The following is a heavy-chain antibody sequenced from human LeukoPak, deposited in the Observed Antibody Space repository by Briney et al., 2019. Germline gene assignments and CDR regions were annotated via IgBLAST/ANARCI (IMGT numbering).Heavy chain of an antibody. CDR2: ISSGTSYI. Sequence: GGSLRLSCAASGFTFSTYSMNWVRQAPGKGLEWVSSISSGTSYIYYADSVKGRFTISRDDANNSMYLQMNSLRAEDTAVYYCARGYCSSTSCPSDYWGQGTLVTVSS. CDR3: ARGYCSSTSCPSDY. D-gene: IGHD2-2*01. CDR1: GFTFSTYS. V-gene: IGHV3-21*01. J-gene: IGHJ4*02.